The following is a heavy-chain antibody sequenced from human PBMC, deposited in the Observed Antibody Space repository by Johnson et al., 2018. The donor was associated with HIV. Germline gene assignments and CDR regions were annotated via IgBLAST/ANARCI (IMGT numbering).Heavy chain of an antibody. J-gene: IGHJ3*02. V-gene: IGHV3-7*05. CDR3: ARDGVYSSPWDAFDI. D-gene: IGHD6-13*01. CDR1: GFTFSSYW. Sequence: VQLVESGGGVVQPGGSLRLSCAASGFTFSSYWMSWVRQAPGKGLEWVANIKEDGSEEYYVDSMEGRFTISRDNAKNSLYLQIDSLRAEDTAVYYCARDGVYSSPWDAFDIWGQGTVVTVSS. CDR2: IKEDGSEE.